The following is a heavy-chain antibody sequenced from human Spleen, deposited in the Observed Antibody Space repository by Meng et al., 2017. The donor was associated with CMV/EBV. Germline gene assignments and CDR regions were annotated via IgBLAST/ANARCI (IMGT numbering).Heavy chain of an antibody. V-gene: IGHV1-69*10. CDR3: VTYQYDSGWTEDS. J-gene: IGHJ4*02. D-gene: IGHD3-16*01. CDR1: GGTFGRNA. Sequence: KASGGTFGRNALSWVRQAPGQGLEWMGGIIPILGLSTYAQRFQGRVTITADKSTGTGYMEVPSLRFDDTAVYYCVTYQYDSGWTEDSWGQGTLVTVSS. CDR2: IIPILGLS.